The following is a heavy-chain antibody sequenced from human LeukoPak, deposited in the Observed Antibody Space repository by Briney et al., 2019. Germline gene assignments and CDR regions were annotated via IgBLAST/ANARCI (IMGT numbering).Heavy chain of an antibody. V-gene: IGHV3-30*18. CDR3: AKTAGTQLNYFDY. Sequence: PGGSLRLSCAASGFTFSSYGMHLVRQAPCKGLEWVGVISYDGSNKYYADSVKGRFTISRDNSKNTLYLQMNSLRAEDTAVYYCAKTAGTQLNYFDYWGQGTLVTVSS. D-gene: IGHD6-19*01. J-gene: IGHJ4*02. CDR2: ISYDGSNK. CDR1: GFTFSSYG.